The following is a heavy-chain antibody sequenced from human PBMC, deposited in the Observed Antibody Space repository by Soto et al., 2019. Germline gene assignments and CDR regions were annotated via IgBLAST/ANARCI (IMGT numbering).Heavy chain of an antibody. D-gene: IGHD2-15*01. CDR3: ARPYCSGGSCYFYYGMDV. Sequence: ESRKISCKGSGYSFTSYWISWVRQMPGKGLEWMGRIDPSDSYTNYSPSFQGHVTISADKSISTAYLQWSSLKASDTAMYYCARPYCSGGSCYFYYGMDVWGQGTTVTVSS. V-gene: IGHV5-10-1*01. CDR2: IDPSDSYT. J-gene: IGHJ6*02. CDR1: GYSFTSYW.